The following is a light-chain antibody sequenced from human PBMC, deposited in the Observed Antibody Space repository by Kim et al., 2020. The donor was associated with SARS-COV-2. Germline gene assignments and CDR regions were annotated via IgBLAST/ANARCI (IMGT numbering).Light chain of an antibody. CDR1: QSVSSY. CDR2: DAS. V-gene: IGKV3-11*01. CDR3: QQYNNWPLPCT. J-gene: IGKJ2*02. Sequence: EIVLTQSPATLSLSPGERATLSRRASQSVSSYLAWYQQKPGQAPRLLIYDASNRATGIPARFSGSGSGTDFTLTISSLEPEDFAVYYCQQYNNWPLPCTFGQGTKLEI.